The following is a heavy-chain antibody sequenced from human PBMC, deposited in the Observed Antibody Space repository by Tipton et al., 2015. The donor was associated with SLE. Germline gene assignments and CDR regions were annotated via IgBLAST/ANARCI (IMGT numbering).Heavy chain of an antibody. CDR1: GGSFSGYY. CDR3: ARGGSIAPRPGYFDSSGYSDY. D-gene: IGHD3-22*01. J-gene: IGHJ4*02. V-gene: IGHV4-59*12. CDR2: IYYSGGT. Sequence: TLSLTCTVYGGSFSGYYWSWIRQPPGKGLEWIGYIYYSGGTNYNPSLKSRVTISVDTSKKQFSLKLTSVTAADTAVYYCARGGSIAPRPGYFDSSGYSDYWGQGTPVTVSS.